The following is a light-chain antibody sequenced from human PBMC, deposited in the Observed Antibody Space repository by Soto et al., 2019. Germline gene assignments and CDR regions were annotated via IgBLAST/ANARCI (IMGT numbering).Light chain of an antibody. CDR3: SSHTSSNTVV. J-gene: IGLJ3*02. CDR2: SVT. CDR1: SSDVGGYNY. Sequence: QPVLTQPASVSGSPGQSITISCTGTSSDVGGYNYVSWYQQHPGKAPKLIIYSVTYRPSGVSSRFSGSKSGDTASLTISGLQAEDEADYYCSSHTSSNTVVFGGGTKVTVL. V-gene: IGLV2-14*01.